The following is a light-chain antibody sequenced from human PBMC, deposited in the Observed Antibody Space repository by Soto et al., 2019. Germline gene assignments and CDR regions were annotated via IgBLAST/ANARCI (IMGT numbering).Light chain of an antibody. CDR3: QQSYDMPWT. CDR2: AAY. J-gene: IGKJ1*01. V-gene: IGKV1-39*01. CDR1: QSISSY. Sequence: DIQMAQSPSSLSASLGDRVTITCRASQSISSYLSWYQQKPGKAPKLLVYAAYSLQSEVPSRFSGSGSGTDFTLTISSLQPEDFATYYCQQSYDMPWTFGHGTKVDTK.